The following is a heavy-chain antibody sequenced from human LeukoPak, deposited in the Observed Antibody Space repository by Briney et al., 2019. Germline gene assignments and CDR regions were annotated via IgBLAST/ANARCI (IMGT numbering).Heavy chain of an antibody. J-gene: IGHJ3*02. CDR1: GGTFSSYA. CDR3: ARVQEAARAFDI. D-gene: IGHD5-18*01. CDR2: IIPIFGTA. V-gene: IGHV1-69*05. Sequence: ASVKVSCKASGGTFSSYAISWVRQAPGQGLEWMGRIIPIFGTANYAQKFQGRVTITTDESTSTAYMELNSLRSEDTAVYYCARVQEAARAFDIWGQGTMVTVSS.